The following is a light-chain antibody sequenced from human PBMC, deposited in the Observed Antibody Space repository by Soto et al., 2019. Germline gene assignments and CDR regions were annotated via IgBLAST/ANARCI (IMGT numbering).Light chain of an antibody. Sequence: DIQMTQSPSSLSASVGDRVSITCRASQSISSYLHWYQQKSGKAPKLLIYAASSLQSGVPSRFSGSGSGTDFTLTISSLQPENFATYYCQQSYSTLLVTFGPGTKVDIK. J-gene: IGKJ3*01. CDR2: AAS. CDR3: QQSYSTLLVT. V-gene: IGKV1-39*01. CDR1: QSISSY.